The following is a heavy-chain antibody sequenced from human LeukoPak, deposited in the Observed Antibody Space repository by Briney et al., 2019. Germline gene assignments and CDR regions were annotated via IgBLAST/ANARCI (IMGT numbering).Heavy chain of an antibody. CDR2: ISYDGSNK. D-gene: IGHD4-23*01. Sequence: GGSLRLSCAASGFTFSSYAMHWVRRAPGKGLEWVAVISYDGSNKYYADSVKGRFTISRDNSKNTLYLQMNSLRAEDTAVYYCARDTVVTRWARDYYYGMDVWGQGTTVTVSS. J-gene: IGHJ6*02. CDR3: ARDTVVTRWARDYYYGMDV. CDR1: GFTFSSYA. V-gene: IGHV3-30-3*01.